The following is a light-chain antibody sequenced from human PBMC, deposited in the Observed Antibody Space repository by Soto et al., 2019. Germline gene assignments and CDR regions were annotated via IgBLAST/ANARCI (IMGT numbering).Light chain of an antibody. V-gene: IGLV2-14*01. Sequence: QSALTQPASVSGSPGQSITISCTGTSRDVGGYVSWYQQHPGKAPKLMIYEVRNRPSGVSNRFSGSKSGNTASLTISGLQAEDEADYYCRSYTSSNTVVFGGGTKLTV. CDR3: RSYTSSNTVV. J-gene: IGLJ2*01. CDR1: SRDVGGY. CDR2: EVR.